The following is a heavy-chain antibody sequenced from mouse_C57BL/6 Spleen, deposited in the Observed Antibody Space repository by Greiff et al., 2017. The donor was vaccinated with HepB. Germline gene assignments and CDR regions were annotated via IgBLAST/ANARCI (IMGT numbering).Heavy chain of an antibody. CDR1: GYTFTSYT. CDR2: INPSSGYT. D-gene: IGHD4-1*01. J-gene: IGHJ1*03. Sequence: VQLQQSGAELARPGASVKMSCKASGYTFTSYTMHWVKQRPGQGLEWIGYINPSSGYTKYNQKFKDKATLTADKSSSTAYMQLSSLTSEDSAVYYCARLIGTGYFDVWGTGTTVTVSS. CDR3: ARLIGTGYFDV. V-gene: IGHV1-4*01.